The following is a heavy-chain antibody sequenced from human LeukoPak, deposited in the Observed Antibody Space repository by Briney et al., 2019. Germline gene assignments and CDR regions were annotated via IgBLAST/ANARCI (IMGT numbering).Heavy chain of an antibody. Sequence: ASVKVSCKASGYTFTSYYMHWVRQAPGQGLEWMGWISAYNGNTNYAQKLQGRVTMTTDTSTSTAYMELRSLRSDDTAVYYCARDLGTTIVAWGQGTLVTVSS. D-gene: IGHD3-22*01. V-gene: IGHV1-18*04. CDR3: ARDLGTTIVA. J-gene: IGHJ4*02. CDR2: ISAYNGNT. CDR1: GYTFTSYY.